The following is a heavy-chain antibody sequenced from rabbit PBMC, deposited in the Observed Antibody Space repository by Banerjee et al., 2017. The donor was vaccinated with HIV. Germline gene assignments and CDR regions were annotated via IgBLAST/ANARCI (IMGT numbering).Heavy chain of an antibody. CDR2: IDPVFGSA. J-gene: IGHJ3*01. CDR3: GRGDGGYGKTTRLNL. D-gene: IGHD7-1*01. Sequence: QEQLVESGGGLVQPGASLTLTCTASGFSFSSDYDMCWVRQAPGKGLEWIGYIDPVFGSAYYATWAKGRFTISKTSSTTVTLQVTSLTAADTATYFCGRGDGGYGKTTRLNLWGPGTLVTVS. CDR1: GFSFSSDYD. V-gene: IGHV1S45*01.